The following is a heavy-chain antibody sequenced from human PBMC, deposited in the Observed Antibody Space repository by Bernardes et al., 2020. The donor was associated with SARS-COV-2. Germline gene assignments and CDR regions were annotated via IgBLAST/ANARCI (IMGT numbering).Heavy chain of an antibody. Sequence: GGSLRLSCAASGFTFSSYWTHWVRQAPGKGVVWVSRMNSDGSSTSYADSVKGRFTISRDNAKNTLYLQMNSLRAEDTAVYYCARGDVVVPAATPLDYWGQGTLVTVSS. CDR2: MNSDGSST. D-gene: IGHD2-2*01. CDR1: GFTFSSYW. CDR3: ARGDVVVPAATPLDY. J-gene: IGHJ4*02. V-gene: IGHV3-74*01.